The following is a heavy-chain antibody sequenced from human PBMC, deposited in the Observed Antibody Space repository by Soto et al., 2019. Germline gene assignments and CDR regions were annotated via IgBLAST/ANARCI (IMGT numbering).Heavy chain of an antibody. CDR1: GYPISTGGYS. CDR2: IYHSGST. J-gene: IGHJ4*02. D-gene: IGHD6-19*01. Sequence: SETLSLTCDVSGYPISTGGYSWSWIRQPPGKGLEWIGYIYHSGSTYYNPSLKSRVTISVDRSKNQFSLKLSSVTAADTAVYYCARAGGLGAVAVDYWGQGTLVTVSS. V-gene: IGHV4-30-2*01. CDR3: ARAGGLGAVAVDY.